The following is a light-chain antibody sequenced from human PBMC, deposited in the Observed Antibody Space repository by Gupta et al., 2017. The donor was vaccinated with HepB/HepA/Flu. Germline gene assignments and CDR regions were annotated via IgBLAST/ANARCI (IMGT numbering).Light chain of an antibody. CDR1: QNVRRN. J-gene: IGKJ4*01. V-gene: IGKV3-15*01. CDR3: QQYKDWPLS. Sequence: EIVLTQSPGTLSLSPGERATLSCRASQNVRRNLACYQQKPGQPPRLLMYVASTRASTVPARFSGTGSGTDFTLTISSLQSEDFGVYFCQQYKDWPLSFGGGTKVEIK. CDR2: VAS.